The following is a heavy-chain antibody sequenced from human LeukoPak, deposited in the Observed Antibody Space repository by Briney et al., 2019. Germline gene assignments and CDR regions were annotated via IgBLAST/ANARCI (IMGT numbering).Heavy chain of an antibody. J-gene: IGHJ6*02. CDR3: ARGGYSYGYPSYYYDMDV. Sequence: GGSLRLSCAASRFTFSNYWMSWVRQAPGKGLEWVANIRQDGSEKYYVDSVKSRFTISRDNAKNSLYLQMNSLRAEDTAVYYCARGGYSYGYPSYYYDMDVWGQGTTVTVSS. CDR2: IRQDGSEK. V-gene: IGHV3-7*03. CDR1: RFTFSNYW. D-gene: IGHD5-18*01.